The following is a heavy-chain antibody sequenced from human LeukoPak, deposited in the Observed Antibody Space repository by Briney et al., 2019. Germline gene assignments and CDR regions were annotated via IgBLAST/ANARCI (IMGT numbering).Heavy chain of an antibody. CDR1: GFSFSSYT. D-gene: IGHD6-13*01. Sequence: GESLRLSCAASGFSFSSYTMNWVRQAPGKGLEWVSYISSTSRYIYYADSVKGRFTISRDNSKNTLYLQMNSLRAEDTAVYYCAKGAPQQLVLYDYWGQGTLVTVSS. CDR2: ISSTSRYI. V-gene: IGHV3-21*04. CDR3: AKGAPQQLVLYDY. J-gene: IGHJ4*02.